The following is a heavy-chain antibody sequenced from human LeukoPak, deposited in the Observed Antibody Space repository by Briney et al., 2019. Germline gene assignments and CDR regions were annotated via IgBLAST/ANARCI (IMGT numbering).Heavy chain of an antibody. CDR3: ARGGPIVVVPAALDDWFDP. CDR1: GDSISSGGYY. D-gene: IGHD2-2*01. CDR2: IYYSGST. Sequence: SETLSLTCTVSGDSISSGGYYWSWIRQHPGKGLEWIGYIYYSGSTYYNPSLESRVTISVDTSKNQFSLKLSSVTAADTAVYYCARGGPIVVVPAALDDWFDPWGQGTLVTVSS. V-gene: IGHV4-31*03. J-gene: IGHJ5*02.